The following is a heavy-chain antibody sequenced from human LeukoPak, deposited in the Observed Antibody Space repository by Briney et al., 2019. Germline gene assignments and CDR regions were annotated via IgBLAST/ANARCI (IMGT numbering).Heavy chain of an antibody. CDR1: GYTFTSYG. CDR3: ARDGRYCSGGSCYAENDY. J-gene: IGHJ4*02. V-gene: IGHV1-18*01. CDR2: ISAYNGNT. Sequence: GASVKVSCKASGYTFTSYGISWVRQAPGQGLEWMGWISAYNGNTNYAQKLQGRVTVTTDTSTSTAYMELRSLRSDDTAVYYCARDGRYCSGGSCYAENDYWGQGTLVTVSS. D-gene: IGHD2-15*01.